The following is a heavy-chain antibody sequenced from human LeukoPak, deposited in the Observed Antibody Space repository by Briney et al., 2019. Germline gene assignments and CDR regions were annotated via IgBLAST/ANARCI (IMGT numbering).Heavy chain of an antibody. D-gene: IGHD3-3*01. V-gene: IGHV4-4*02. Sequence: SGTLSLTCAVSGGSISSSNWWSWVRQPPGKGLEWIGYIYYSGSTYYNPSLKSRVTISVDTSKNQFSLKLSSVTAADTAVYYCAREDYDFWSGPLDIWGQGTMVTVSS. CDR2: IYYSGST. CDR1: GGSISSSNW. CDR3: AREDYDFWSGPLDI. J-gene: IGHJ3*02.